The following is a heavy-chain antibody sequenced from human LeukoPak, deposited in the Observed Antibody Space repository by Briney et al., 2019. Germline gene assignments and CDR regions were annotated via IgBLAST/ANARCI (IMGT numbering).Heavy chain of an antibody. CDR2: IYHSGST. D-gene: IGHD6-13*01. CDR1: GGSISSSNW. J-gene: IGHJ4*02. Sequence: PSGTLSLTCAVSGGSISSSNWWSWVRQPPGKGLEWIGEIYHSGSTNYNPSLKSRVIISVDKSKNQFSLKLSSVTAADTAVYYCARVGYSSSWYNRFKYYFDYWGQGTLVTVSS. V-gene: IGHV4-4*02. CDR3: ARVGYSSSWYNRFKYYFDY.